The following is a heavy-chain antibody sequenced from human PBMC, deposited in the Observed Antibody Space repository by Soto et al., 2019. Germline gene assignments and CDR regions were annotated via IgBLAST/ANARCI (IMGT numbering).Heavy chain of an antibody. Sequence: SETLSLTCNVSGGSIGTYYWGWLRQPPGKGLEWIAYISYSGSPYYNPSLKSRATISVDVSKNQFSLRLNSVTAVDTAVYFCARTWDNWFDPWGQGTLVTVSS. D-gene: IGHD3-16*01. V-gene: IGHV4-59*01. CDR2: ISYSGSP. CDR3: ARTWDNWFDP. J-gene: IGHJ5*02. CDR1: GGSIGTYY.